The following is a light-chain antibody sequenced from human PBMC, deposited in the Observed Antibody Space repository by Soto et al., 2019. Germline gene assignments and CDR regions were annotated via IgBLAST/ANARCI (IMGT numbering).Light chain of an antibody. CDR1: QSVSSSY. V-gene: IGKV3-20*01. Sequence: EIVLTQSPGPLSLSPGARATLSCRASQSVSSSYLAWYQQKPGQAPRPLLYGASSRAIGIPDRFSGSGSGTDFTLTISRLEPEDFAVYYCQQYGSSPWTFGQGTKVEIK. CDR3: QQYGSSPWT. J-gene: IGKJ1*01. CDR2: GAS.